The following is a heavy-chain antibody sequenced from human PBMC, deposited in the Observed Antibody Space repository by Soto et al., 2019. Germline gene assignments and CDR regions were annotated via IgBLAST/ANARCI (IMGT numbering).Heavy chain of an antibody. D-gene: IGHD2-15*01. Sequence: VQLLESGGGLVQPGGSLRLSCAASGFTFSSYAMSWVRQAPGKGLEWVSAISGSGGSTYYADSVKGRFTISRDNSKNTLYLQMNSLRAEDTAVYYCAKAVGDCSGGSCYSGYYYYYMDVWGKGTTVTVSS. CDR1: GFTFSSYA. CDR2: ISGSGGST. V-gene: IGHV3-23*01. J-gene: IGHJ6*03. CDR3: AKAVGDCSGGSCYSGYYYYYMDV.